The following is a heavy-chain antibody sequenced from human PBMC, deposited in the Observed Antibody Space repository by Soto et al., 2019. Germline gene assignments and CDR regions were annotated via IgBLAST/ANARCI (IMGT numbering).Heavy chain of an antibody. V-gene: IGHV4-31*03. CDR1: GGSISSGGYY. D-gene: IGHD2-2*01. CDR3: ARYCSSTSCYGDHDAFDI. CDR2: IYYSGST. Sequence: QVQLQESGPGLVKPSQTLSLTCTVSGGSISSGGYYWSWIRQHPGKGLEWIGYIYYSGSTYYNPSLKSRFTISVDTSKNHFSLKLSSVTAADTAVYYCARYCSSTSCYGDHDAFDIWGQGTMVTVSS. J-gene: IGHJ3*02.